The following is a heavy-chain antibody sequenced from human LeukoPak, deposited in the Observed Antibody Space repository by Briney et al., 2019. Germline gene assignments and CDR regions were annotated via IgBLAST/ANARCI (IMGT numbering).Heavy chain of an antibody. Sequence: SETLSLTCAVYGGSFSGYYWSWIRQPPGKGLEWIGEINHSGSTNYNPSLKSRVTIPVDTSKNQFSLKLSSVTAADTAVYYCARQRIRGWFSYWGQGTLVTVSS. D-gene: IGHD6-19*01. CDR3: ARQRIRGWFSY. J-gene: IGHJ4*02. CDR1: GGSFSGYY. V-gene: IGHV4-34*01. CDR2: INHSGST.